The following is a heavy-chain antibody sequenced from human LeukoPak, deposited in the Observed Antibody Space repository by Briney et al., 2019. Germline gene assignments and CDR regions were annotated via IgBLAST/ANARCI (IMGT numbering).Heavy chain of an antibody. CDR2: IYSGGST. V-gene: IGHV3-53*01. CDR1: GFTVSSNY. J-gene: IGHJ3*02. CDR3: ARVPVDTERGRAFDI. D-gene: IGHD5-18*01. Sequence: GGSLRLSCAASGFTVSSNYMSWVRQAPGKGLEWVSVIYSGGSTYYADSVKGRFTISRDNSKNTLYLQMNSLRAEDTAVYYCARVPVDTERGRAFDIWGQGTMVTVSS.